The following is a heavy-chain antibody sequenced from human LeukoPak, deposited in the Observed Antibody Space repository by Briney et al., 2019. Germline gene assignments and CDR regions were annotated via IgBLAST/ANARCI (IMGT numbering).Heavy chain of an antibody. CDR2: INHYSGAI. D-gene: IGHD2-2*01. J-gene: IGHJ4*02. V-gene: IGHV1-2*02. CDR3: ARDPKSQLLLDY. Sequence: GASVKVSCKSSGFTFTDEYIHWVRQAPGQGREWMGWINHYSGAINYAQKFQGRVTLTRDTSISTAYMELSRLTSGDTAVYYCARDPKSQLLLDYWGQGTLVTVSS. CDR1: GFTFTDEY.